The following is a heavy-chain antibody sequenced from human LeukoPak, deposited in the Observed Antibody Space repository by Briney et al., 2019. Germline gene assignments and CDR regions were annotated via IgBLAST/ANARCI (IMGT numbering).Heavy chain of an antibody. J-gene: IGHJ5*02. D-gene: IGHD5-18*01. CDR2: IYYSGST. Sequence: SETLSLTCTVSGGSISSYYWSWIRQPPGKGLEWIGYIYYSGSTNYNPSLLRSRVTMSVDTSKNQFSLMLTSVTAADTAVYYCARITAMVTAWGQGTLVTVSS. CDR3: ARITAMVTA. CDR1: GGSISSYY. V-gene: IGHV4-59*08.